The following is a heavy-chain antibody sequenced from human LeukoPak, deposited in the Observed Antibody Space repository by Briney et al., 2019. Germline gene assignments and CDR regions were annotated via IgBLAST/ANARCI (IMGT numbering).Heavy chain of an antibody. CDR2: IQTTGST. CDR1: GGSVTTKH. V-gene: IGHV4-4*07. J-gene: IGHJ4*02. D-gene: IGHD5-24*01. Sequence: SETLSLTCTVSGGSVTTKHWSWIRQPAGKGLEWIGRIQTTGSTNYNPTLESRVTMSVDTSKNQLSLRLTSVTAADTAIFYCAGQPRMASYFDFWGQGILVTVSS. CDR3: AGQPRMASYFDF.